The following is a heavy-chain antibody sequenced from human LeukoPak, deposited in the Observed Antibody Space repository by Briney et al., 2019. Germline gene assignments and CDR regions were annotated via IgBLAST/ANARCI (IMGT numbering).Heavy chain of an antibody. J-gene: IGHJ3*02. D-gene: IGHD1-1*01. CDR3: AREQLERRWVGAFGI. CDR1: GFTFSSYS. CDR2: ISSSSSYI. Sequence: GGSLRLSCAASGFTFSSYSMNWVRQAPGKGLEWVSSISSSSSYIYYADSVKGRFTISRDNAKNSLYLQMNSLRAEDTAVYYCAREQLERRWVGAFGIWGQGAMVTVSS. V-gene: IGHV3-21*01.